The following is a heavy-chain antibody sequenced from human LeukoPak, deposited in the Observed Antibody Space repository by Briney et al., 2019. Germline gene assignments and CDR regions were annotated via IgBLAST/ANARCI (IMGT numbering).Heavy chain of an antibody. D-gene: IGHD2-2*01. CDR3: ASPKRYCSSTSCYGLDV. V-gene: IGHV1-18*01. CDR2: VSTNDGNT. CDR1: GYTFTNYH. Sequence: ASVKVSCKASGYTFTNYHIAWVRQAPGQGLEWMGWVSTNDGNTVYAQRLQGRVTMTTDTSTSVAYMELRSLTSDDTAVYYCASPKRYCSSTSCYGLDVWGQGTTVTVSS. J-gene: IGHJ6*02.